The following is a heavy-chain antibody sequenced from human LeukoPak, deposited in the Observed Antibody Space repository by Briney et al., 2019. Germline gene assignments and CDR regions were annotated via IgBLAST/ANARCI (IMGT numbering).Heavy chain of an antibody. CDR2: ISSSGSGDNT. V-gene: IGHV3-23*01. CDR1: GVTLSTYA. D-gene: IGHD3-16*01. Sequence: PGGSLRLSCAASGVTLSTYAMSWARQAPGKGLEWVSGISSSGSGDNTYYADSVEGRFTISRDSSKNTLYLQMNSLRAEDTAVYYCAKEGSYGPLSLREYYYGMDVWGQGTTVTVSS. CDR3: AKEGSYGPLSLREYYYGMDV. J-gene: IGHJ6*02.